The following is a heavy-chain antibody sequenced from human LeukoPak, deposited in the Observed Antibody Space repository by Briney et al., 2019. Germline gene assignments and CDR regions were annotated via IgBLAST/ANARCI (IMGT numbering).Heavy chain of an antibody. V-gene: IGHV4-59*01. Sequence: SETLSLTCTVSGGSLSSYYWSWIRQPPGKGLEWIGYIYYSGSTNYNPSLKSRVTISVDTSKNQFSLKLSFVTAADTAVYYCARGDTDSSGYLAAFDIWGQGTMVTVSS. D-gene: IGHD3-22*01. CDR2: IYYSGST. CDR3: ARGDTDSSGYLAAFDI. CDR1: GGSLSSYY. J-gene: IGHJ3*02.